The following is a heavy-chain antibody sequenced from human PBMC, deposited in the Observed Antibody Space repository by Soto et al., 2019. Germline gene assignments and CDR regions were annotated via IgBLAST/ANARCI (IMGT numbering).Heavy chain of an antibody. V-gene: IGHV3-23*01. CDR1: GFTFSSYA. CDR2: ISGSGGGT. J-gene: IGHJ2*01. D-gene: IGHD3-10*01. Sequence: PGGSLRLSCAASGFTFSSYAMSWVRQAPGKGLEWVSAISGSGGGTYYAGSVKGRFTISRDNSKNTLYLQMNSLRAEDTAVYYCASPYPLPLWFGESVPWYFDLWGRGTLVTVSS. CDR3: ASPYPLPLWFGESVPWYFDL.